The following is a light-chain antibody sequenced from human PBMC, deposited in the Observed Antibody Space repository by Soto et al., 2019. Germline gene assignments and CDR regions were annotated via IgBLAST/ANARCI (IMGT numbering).Light chain of an antibody. Sequence: LTQPASVSGSPGQSITISCTGTSNDVGIYNLVSWYQQHPGKAPKLVIYEVFRRPSGVSDRFSGSKSGNTASLTISGLQAEDEADYYCCSYAGSNTYVFRTGTKVTVL. CDR2: EVF. CDR3: CSYAGSNTYV. V-gene: IGLV2-23*02. J-gene: IGLJ1*01. CDR1: SNDVGIYNL.